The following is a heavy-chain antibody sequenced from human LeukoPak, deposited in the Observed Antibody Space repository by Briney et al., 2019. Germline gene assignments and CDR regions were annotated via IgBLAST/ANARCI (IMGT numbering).Heavy chain of an antibody. J-gene: IGHJ4*02. V-gene: IGHV1-46*01. CDR3: ARAQVAATAENFDY. D-gene: IGHD2-15*01. Sequence: VASVKVSCKASGYNFTSYHMHWVRQAPRQGLEWMGIINPSGGSTSYAQKFQGRVTMTRDTSTSTVYMELSSLRSEDTAVYYCARAQVAATAENFDYWGQGTLVTVSS. CDR1: GYNFTSYH. CDR2: INPSGGST.